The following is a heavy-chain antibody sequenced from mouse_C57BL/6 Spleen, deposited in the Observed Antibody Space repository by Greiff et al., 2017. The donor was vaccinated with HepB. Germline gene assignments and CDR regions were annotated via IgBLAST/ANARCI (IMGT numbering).Heavy chain of an antibody. D-gene: IGHD1-1*01. CDR1: GFSLTSYG. CDR3: AKKGAYYGSSPGYFDV. V-gene: IGHV2-5*01. CDR2: IWRGGST. J-gene: IGHJ2*01. Sequence: QVQLQQSGPGLVQPSQSLSITCTVSGFSLTSYGVHWVRQSPGKGLEWLGVIWRGGSTDYNAAFMSRLSITKDNSKSQVFFKMNRLQADDTAIYYCAKKGAYYGSSPGYFDVWGQGTTLTVSS.